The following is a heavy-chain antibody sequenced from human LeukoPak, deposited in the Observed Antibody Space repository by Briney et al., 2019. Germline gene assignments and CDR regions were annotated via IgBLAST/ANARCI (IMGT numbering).Heavy chain of an antibody. CDR2: ISSSGSTI. CDR3: ARARTDSSGYYRWGNYFDY. J-gene: IGHJ4*02. Sequence: GGSLRLSCAASGLTFSSYGMNWVRQAPGKGLEWVSYISSSGSTIYYADSVKGRFTISRDNAKNSLYLQMNSLRAEDTAVYYCARARTDSSGYYRWGNYFDYWGQGTLVTVSS. V-gene: IGHV3-48*03. D-gene: IGHD3-22*01. CDR1: GLTFSSYG.